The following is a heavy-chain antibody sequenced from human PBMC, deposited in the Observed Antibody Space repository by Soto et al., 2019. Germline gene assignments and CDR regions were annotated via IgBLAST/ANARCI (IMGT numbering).Heavy chain of an antibody. J-gene: IGHJ4*02. CDR3: ARDGFIAAAGGAFDY. CDR1: GFTLISYG. D-gene: IGHD6-13*01. CDR2: ISSSSSYI. V-gene: IGHV3-21*01. Sequence: EVQLVESGGGLVKPGGSLRLSCAASGFTLISYGMNWVRQAPGRGLEWVSSISSSSSYIYYADSVKGRFTISRDNAKNSLYLQMNSLRAEDTAVYYCARDGFIAAAGGAFDYWGQGTLVTVSS.